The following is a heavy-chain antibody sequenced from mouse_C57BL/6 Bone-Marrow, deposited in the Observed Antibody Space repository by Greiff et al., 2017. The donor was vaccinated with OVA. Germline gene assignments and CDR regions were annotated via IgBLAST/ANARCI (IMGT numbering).Heavy chain of an antibody. V-gene: IGHV5-17*01. J-gene: IGHJ3*01. CDR2: ISSGSSTI. D-gene: IGHD1-1*01. Sequence: EVKLMESGGGLVKPGGSLKLSCAASGFTFSDYGMHWVRQAPEKGLEWVAYISSGSSTIYYADTVKGRFTISRDNAKNTLFLQITSLRSEDTAVYYCARRITTVVASPYWGQGTLVTVSA. CDR1: GFTFSDYG. CDR3: ARRITTVVASPY.